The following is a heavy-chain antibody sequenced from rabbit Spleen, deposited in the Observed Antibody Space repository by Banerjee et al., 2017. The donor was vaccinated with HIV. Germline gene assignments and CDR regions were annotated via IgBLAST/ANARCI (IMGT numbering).Heavy chain of an antibody. Sequence: QSLEESGGGLVKPEGSLKLSCTASGFSFSNKAVMCWVRQAPGKGLEWIACINAVTGKAVYASWAKGRFTISKTSSTTVTLQMTGLTAADTATYFCARNYVNTFDPWGPGTLVTVS. CDR2: INAVTGKA. D-gene: IGHD1-1*01. CDR1: GFSFSNKAV. J-gene: IGHJ2*01. CDR3: ARNYVNTFDP. V-gene: IGHV1S40*01.